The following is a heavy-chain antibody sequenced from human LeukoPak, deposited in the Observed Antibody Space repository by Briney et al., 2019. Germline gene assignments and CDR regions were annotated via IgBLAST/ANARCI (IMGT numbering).Heavy chain of an antibody. CDR3: AAFIQSWYQESGPLDY. Sequence: SGGSLRLSCAASGFTFSSYWMSWVRQAPGKGLEWVANIKQDGSEKYYVDSVKGRFTISRDNAKNSLYLQMNSLRAEDTAVYYCAAFIQSWYQESGPLDYWGQGTLVTVSS. J-gene: IGHJ4*02. D-gene: IGHD6-13*01. V-gene: IGHV3-7*01. CDR2: IKQDGSEK. CDR1: GFTFSSYW.